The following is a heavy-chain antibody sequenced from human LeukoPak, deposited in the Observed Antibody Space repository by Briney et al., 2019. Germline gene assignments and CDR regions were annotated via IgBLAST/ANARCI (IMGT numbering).Heavy chain of an antibody. CDR3: AKVHPYYGDYVLSSY. CDR1: GFTFRSYA. J-gene: IGHJ4*02. Sequence: PGGSLRLSCAASGFTFRSYAMSWVRQAPGNGLEWVSAIGGSDGKTYYADSVKGRFTISRDNSKNTLYLQMNSLRAEDTAVYYCAKVHPYYGDYVLSSYWGQGTLVTVSS. CDR2: IGGSDGKT. V-gene: IGHV3-23*01. D-gene: IGHD4-17*01.